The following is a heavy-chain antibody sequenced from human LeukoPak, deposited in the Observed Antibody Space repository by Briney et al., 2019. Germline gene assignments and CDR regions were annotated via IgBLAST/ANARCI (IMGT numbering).Heavy chain of an antibody. CDR1: GYTFTGYY. J-gene: IGHJ4*02. D-gene: IGHD3-10*01. CDR3: ARDRVLLWFGESFYFDY. CDR2: INTNTGNP. V-gene: IGHV7-4-1*02. Sequence: VASVKVSCKTSGYTFTGYYMHWVRQAPGQGLEWMGWINTNTGNPTYAQGFTGRFVFSLDTSVSTAYLQISSLKAEDTAVYYCARDRVLLWFGESFYFDYWGQGTLVTVSS.